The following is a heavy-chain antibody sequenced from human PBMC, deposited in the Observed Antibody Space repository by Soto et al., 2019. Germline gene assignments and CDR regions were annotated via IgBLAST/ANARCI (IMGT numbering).Heavy chain of an antibody. CDR2: IFHSGRI. CDR1: GASISSSNW. CDR3: TRALQYCSRASCYFDI. Sequence: PSETLSLTCAVSGASISSSNWWNWVRQSPEKGLEWIGEIFHSGRINYNPSLKSRVTISADKAKNQVSLQLSSVTAVDTAVYYCTRALQYCSRASCYFDIWGQGTMVTVS. V-gene: IGHV4-4*02. J-gene: IGHJ3*02. D-gene: IGHD2-2*01.